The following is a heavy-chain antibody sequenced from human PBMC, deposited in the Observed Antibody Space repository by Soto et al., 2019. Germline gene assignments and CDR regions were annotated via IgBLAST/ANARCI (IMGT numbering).Heavy chain of an antibody. J-gene: IGHJ5*02. CDR1: GFTFSSYA. Sequence: GGSLRLSCAASGFTFSSYAMHWVRQAPGKGLEWVAVISYDGSNKYYADSVKGRFTISRDNSKNTLYLQMNSLRAEDTAVYYCARDYIGYSSGWYGDLYNWLAPWGQGNLVTVCS. CDR2: ISYDGSNK. V-gene: IGHV3-30-3*01. CDR3: ARDYIGYSSGWYGDLYNWLAP. D-gene: IGHD6-19*01.